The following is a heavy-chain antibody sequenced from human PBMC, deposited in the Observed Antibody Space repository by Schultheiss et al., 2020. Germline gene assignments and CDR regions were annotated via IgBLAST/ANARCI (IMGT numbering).Heavy chain of an antibody. CDR3: ARGYGDYDYYYYGMDV. D-gene: IGHD4-17*01. CDR1: GGSISSYY. Sequence: ETLSLTCTVSGGSISSYYWSWIRQPPGKGLEWIGYIYYSGSTNYNPSLKSRVTISVDTSKNQFSLKLSSVTAADTAVYYCARGYGDYDYYYYGMDVWGQGTTVTVSS. CDR2: IYYSGST. V-gene: IGHV4-59*01. J-gene: IGHJ6*02.